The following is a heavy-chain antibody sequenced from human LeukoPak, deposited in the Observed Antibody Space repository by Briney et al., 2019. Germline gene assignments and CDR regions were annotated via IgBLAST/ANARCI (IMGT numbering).Heavy chain of an antibody. Sequence: GGSLRLSCTASGFTFGDYAMSWVRQAPGKGLEWVGFIRSKAYGGTTEYAASVKGRFTISRDESKSIAYLQMNSLKTEDTAVYYCTRGIPDSGYFYFDYWGQGTLVTVSS. CDR3: TRGIPDSGYFYFDY. D-gene: IGHD3-22*01. V-gene: IGHV3-49*04. J-gene: IGHJ4*02. CDR1: GFTFGDYA. CDR2: IRSKAYGGTT.